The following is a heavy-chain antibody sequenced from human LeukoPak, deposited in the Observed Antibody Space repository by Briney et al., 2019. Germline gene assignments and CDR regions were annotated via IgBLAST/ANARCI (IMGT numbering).Heavy chain of an antibody. CDR1: GFTFSSYG. CDR2: IWYDGSNK. D-gene: IGHD6-13*01. V-gene: IGHV3-33*01. Sequence: PGRSLRLSCAASGFTFSSYGMHWVRQAPGKGLEWVAVIWYDGSNKYYADFVKGRFTISRDNSKNTLYLQMNSLRAEDTAVYYCARGEQQLAIYYYGMDVWGQGTTVTVSS. J-gene: IGHJ6*02. CDR3: ARGEQQLAIYYYGMDV.